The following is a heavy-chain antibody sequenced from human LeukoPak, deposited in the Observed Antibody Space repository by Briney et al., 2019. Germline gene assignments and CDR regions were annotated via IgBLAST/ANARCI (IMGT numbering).Heavy chain of an antibody. CDR1: GFTFSSYS. Sequence: GSLRLSCAASGFTFSSYSMNWVRQPPGKGLEWIGSIYYGGSTYYNASLRSRVTTSVDTSKNQFSLKPNSVTAADTAVYYCAKSTYYYDTFVNAFDLWGQGTVVTVSS. D-gene: IGHD3-22*01. V-gene: IGHV4-39*07. J-gene: IGHJ3*01. CDR3: AKSTYYYDTFVNAFDL. CDR2: IYYGGST.